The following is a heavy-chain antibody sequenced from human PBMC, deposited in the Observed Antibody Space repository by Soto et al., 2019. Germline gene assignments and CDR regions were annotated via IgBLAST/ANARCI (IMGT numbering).Heavy chain of an antibody. Sequence: SETLSLTCTVSAGSISRFCYYWSWIRQHPGKGLEWIGYIYYSGSTYYNPSLKSRVTISVDTSKNQFSLKLSSVTAADTAVYYCARASSGPYDIVTGPPTIDYWGQGTLVTVSS. CDR3: ARASSGPYDIVTGPPTIDY. V-gene: IGHV4-31*03. J-gene: IGHJ4*02. D-gene: IGHD3-9*01. CDR1: AGSISRFCYY. CDR2: IYYSGST.